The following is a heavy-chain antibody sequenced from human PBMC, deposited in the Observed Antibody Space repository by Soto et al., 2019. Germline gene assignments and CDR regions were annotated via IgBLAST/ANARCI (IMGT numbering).Heavy chain of an antibody. J-gene: IGHJ3*02. CDR3: AIDLQTPNLLPSRRSTVINAFDI. CDR1: GYTLTELS. V-gene: IGHV1-24*01. D-gene: IGHD4-17*01. CDR2: FDPEDGET. Sequence: QVQLVQSGAEVKKPGASVKVSCKVSGYTLTELSMHWVRQAPGKGLEWMGGFDPEDGETIYAQKFEGRVTMTEDTSTDTAYMELSSLRSEDTAVYYCAIDLQTPNLLPSRRSTVINAFDIWGHETMVTVSS.